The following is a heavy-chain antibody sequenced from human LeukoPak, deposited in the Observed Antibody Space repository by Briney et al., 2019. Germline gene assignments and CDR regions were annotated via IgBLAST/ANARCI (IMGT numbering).Heavy chain of an antibody. V-gene: IGHV3-48*03. CDR1: GFTFSSYE. CDR3: ARDYSVMDIVASYFFDY. Sequence: GGSLRLSCAASGFTFSSYEMGWVRQAPRKGLEWISYISTTGTIIYYADSVKGRFTISRDNAENSLYLQMNSLRAEDTAVYYCARDYSVMDIVASYFFDYWGQGTLVTVSS. D-gene: IGHD5-12*01. CDR2: ISTTGTII. J-gene: IGHJ4*02.